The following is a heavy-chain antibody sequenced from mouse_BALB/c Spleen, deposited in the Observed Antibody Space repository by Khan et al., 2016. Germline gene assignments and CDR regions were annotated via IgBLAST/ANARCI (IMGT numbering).Heavy chain of an antibody. CDR3: ARWLDAMDY. J-gene: IGHJ4*01. CDR1: GYSITSDYA. D-gene: IGHD2-2*01. V-gene: IGHV3-2*02. Sequence: EVQLQESGPGLVKPSQSLSLTCTVTGYSITSDYAWYWIRQFPGHKLEWMGYISYSGTTTYNQYLKSRISITRDSSKNPFFLQLNSVTTEATATYDSARWLDAMDYGGQGTSVTVSS. CDR2: ISYSGTT.